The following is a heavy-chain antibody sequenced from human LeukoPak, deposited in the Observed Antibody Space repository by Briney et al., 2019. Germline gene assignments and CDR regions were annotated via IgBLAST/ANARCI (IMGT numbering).Heavy chain of an antibody. CDR2: IRSKAYGGTT. CDR1: GFTFGDYA. D-gene: IGHD3-10*01. Sequence: GGSLRLSCTASGFTFGDYAMSWVRQAPGKGLEWVGFIRSKAYGGTTEYAPPAKGRFTISRDDSKSIAYLQMNSLKTEDTAVYYCTRGYYGSGSYYVPGGYFDYWGQGTLVTVSS. V-gene: IGHV3-49*04. J-gene: IGHJ4*02. CDR3: TRGYYGSGSYYVPGGYFDY.